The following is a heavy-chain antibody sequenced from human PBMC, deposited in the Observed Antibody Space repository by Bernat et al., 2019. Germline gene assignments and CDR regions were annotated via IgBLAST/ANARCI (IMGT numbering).Heavy chain of an antibody. CDR1: RASMSDYY. Sequence: QVQLQESGPGLVKPSETLSLTCTVSRASMSDYYWSWIRQPPGKGLEWIAYNHYSGSTDYNPSLKSRVTISLDRPKNQFSLKLSPVIAADTAVYYCASVPLVCSDGTCYYYVDVWGKGTTVTVSS. CDR2: NHYSGST. CDR3: ASVPLVCSDGTCYYYVDV. D-gene: IGHD2-15*01. V-gene: IGHV4-59*01. J-gene: IGHJ6*03.